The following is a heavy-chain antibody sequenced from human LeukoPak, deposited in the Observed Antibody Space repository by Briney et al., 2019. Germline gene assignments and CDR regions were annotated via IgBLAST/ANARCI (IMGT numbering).Heavy chain of an antibody. CDR1: GFTFSSNA. V-gene: IGHV3-23*01. Sequence: GGSLRLSCAASGFTFSSNAMSWVRQAPGKGLDWVSAISGSGGSTYYADSVKGRFTISRDNSKNTLYLQMNSLRAEDTAVYYCAKGHYYYDSSGYYPSDAFDIWGQGTMVTVSS. J-gene: IGHJ3*02. D-gene: IGHD3-22*01. CDR2: ISGSGGST. CDR3: AKGHYYYDSSGYYPSDAFDI.